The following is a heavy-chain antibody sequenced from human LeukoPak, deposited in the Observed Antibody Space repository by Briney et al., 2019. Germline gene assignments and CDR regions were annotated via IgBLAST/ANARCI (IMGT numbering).Heavy chain of an antibody. D-gene: IGHD3-3*01. CDR2: IYTSGST. J-gene: IGHJ5*02. Sequence: WETLTLSCTVSGCSISSYYWSWIRQAAGKGLEWIGRIYTSGSTIHYASLMSRVTMSVDTPKNQFSLKLSPVTSADTAVYYCAREDYDFCSRLLNWFDPWGQGTLVTVSS. V-gene: IGHV4-4*07. CDR1: GCSISSYY. CDR3: AREDYDFCSRLLNWFDP.